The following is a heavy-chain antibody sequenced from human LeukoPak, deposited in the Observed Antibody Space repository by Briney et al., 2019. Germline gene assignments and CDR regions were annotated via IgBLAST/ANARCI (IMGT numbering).Heavy chain of an antibody. V-gene: IGHV1-18*01. Sequence: ASVKVSCKASGYTFTSYGISWVRQAPGQGLECMGWISAYNGNTNYAQKLQGRVTMTTDTSTSTAYMELRSLISEDTAVYYCAWDRGAARPGFVTWGQGSLVSVSS. CDR3: AWDRGAARPGFVT. CDR2: ISAYNGNT. J-gene: IGHJ5*02. CDR1: GYTFTSYG. D-gene: IGHD6-6*01.